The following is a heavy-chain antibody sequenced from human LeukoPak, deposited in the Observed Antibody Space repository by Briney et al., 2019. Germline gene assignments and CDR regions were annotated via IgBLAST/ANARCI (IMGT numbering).Heavy chain of an antibody. Sequence: ASVKVSCKASGDTFTSYDINWVRQATGQGLEWMGWMNPNSGNTGYAQKFQGRVTMTRNTSISTAYMELSSLRSEDTAVYYCASSAGGSHYYYYYGMDVWGQGTTVTVSS. D-gene: IGHD2-8*02. CDR2: MNPNSGNT. CDR3: ASSAGGSHYYYYYGMDV. CDR1: GDTFTSYD. V-gene: IGHV1-8*01. J-gene: IGHJ6*02.